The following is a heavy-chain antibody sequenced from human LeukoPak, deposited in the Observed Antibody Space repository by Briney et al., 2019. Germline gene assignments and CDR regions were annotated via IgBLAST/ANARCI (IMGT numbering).Heavy chain of an antibody. CDR1: GYNFYRYG. CDR2: ISTYNGNT. V-gene: IGHV1-18*04. J-gene: IGHJ4*02. D-gene: IGHD2-2*01. CDR3: ARDLEHCRNIICSNSAY. Sequence: GASVEVSCKGSGYNFYRYGVNWVRQAPGQGLEWVGWISTYNGNTFYAQKFEGRVTMTTDTSTNTVYMDLRSLRSDDTAVYYCARDLEHCRNIICSNSAYWGQGTLVTVSS.